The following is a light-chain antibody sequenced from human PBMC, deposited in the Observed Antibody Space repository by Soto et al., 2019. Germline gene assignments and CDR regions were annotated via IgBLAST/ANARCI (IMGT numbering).Light chain of an antibody. V-gene: IGLV2-14*01. CDR1: SSDVGGYNY. CDR3: SSHTSSRTAV. Sequence: QSVLTQPASVSGSPGQSITISCTGTSSDVGGYNYVSWYQQYPGKAPKLMIYEVSNRPSGVSNRVSGSKSGNTASLTISGLQAEDEADYYCSSHTSSRTAVFGGGTKLTVL. J-gene: IGLJ3*02. CDR2: EVS.